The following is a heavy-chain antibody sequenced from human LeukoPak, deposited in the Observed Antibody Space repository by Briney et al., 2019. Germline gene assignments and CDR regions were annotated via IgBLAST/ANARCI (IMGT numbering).Heavy chain of an antibody. CDR3: AKDRSRSYLDY. J-gene: IGHJ4*02. V-gene: IGHV3-30*02. CDR2: IRYDGSSK. D-gene: IGHD3-10*01. Sequence: GGSLRLSCAASGFTFSSYGMHWVRQAPGKGLEWVAFIRYDGSSKYYADSVKGRFTISRDNSKNTLYLQMNSLRAEDTAVYYCAKDRSRSYLDYWGQGTLVTVSS. CDR1: GFTFSSYG.